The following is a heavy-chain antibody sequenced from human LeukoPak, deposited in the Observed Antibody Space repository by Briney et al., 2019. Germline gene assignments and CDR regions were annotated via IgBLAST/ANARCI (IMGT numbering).Heavy chain of an antibody. CDR3: AKERCSSTICSDDY. D-gene: IGHD2-2*01. CDR1: GFTFSSYA. V-gene: IGHV3-23*01. J-gene: IGHJ4*02. Sequence: GGSLRLSCAASGFTFSSYAMSWVRQAPGKGLEWVSTISGSGDSTYYADSVKGRFTISRDNSKNTLYLQMNSLSAADTAVYYCAKERCSSTICSDDYWGQGTLVTVPS. CDR2: ISGSGDST.